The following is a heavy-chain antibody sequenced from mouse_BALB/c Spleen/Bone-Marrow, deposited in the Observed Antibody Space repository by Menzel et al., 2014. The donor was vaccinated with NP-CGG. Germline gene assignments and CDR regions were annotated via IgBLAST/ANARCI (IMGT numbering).Heavy chain of an antibody. Sequence: VKLVESGPDLVAPSQSLSITCTVSGFSLTSYGVHWVRQPPGKGLEWLVVIWSDGSTTYNSALKSRLSISKDNSESQVFLKMNSLQTDDIAMYYCARHGNYAMDYWGQGTSVTVSS. D-gene: IGHD1-1*02. V-gene: IGHV2-6-2*01. CDR1: GFSLTSYG. CDR2: IWSDGST. J-gene: IGHJ4*01. CDR3: ARHGNYAMDY.